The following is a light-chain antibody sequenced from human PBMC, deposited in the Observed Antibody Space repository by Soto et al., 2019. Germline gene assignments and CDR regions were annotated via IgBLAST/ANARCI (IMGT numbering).Light chain of an antibody. V-gene: IGLV2-8*01. CDR3: NSYAGSRTYV. J-gene: IGLJ1*01. Sequence: QSALTQPPSASGSPGQSITISCTGSRDDVGGYKYVSWYQQHPGKAPKLIIYEVDNRPSGVPDRFSGSKSDNTASLTVSGLQTGDEAAYYRNSYAGSRTYVFGTGTKVTVL. CDR2: EVD. CDR1: RDDVGGYKY.